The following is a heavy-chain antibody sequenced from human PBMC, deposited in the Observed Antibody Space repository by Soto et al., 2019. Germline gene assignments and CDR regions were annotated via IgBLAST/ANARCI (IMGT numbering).Heavy chain of an antibody. D-gene: IGHD2-2*02. Sequence: GGSLRLSCAAAGFTFRNYAMSWVRQAPGKGLEWVSAIDRSGGTSYYADSVKGRFTISRDNAKNTLYLQMNSLRADDTAVYYCARGDCSAAGCYIHYYYGMDVWGQGTTVTVSS. CDR1: GFTFRNYA. V-gene: IGHV3-23*01. CDR3: ARGDCSAAGCYIHYYYGMDV. CDR2: IDRSGGTS. J-gene: IGHJ6*02.